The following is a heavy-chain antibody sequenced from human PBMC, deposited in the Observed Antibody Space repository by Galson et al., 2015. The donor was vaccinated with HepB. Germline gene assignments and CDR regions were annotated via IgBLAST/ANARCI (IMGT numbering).Heavy chain of an antibody. CDR3: AKDSRYISGWYTGRGGLDF. CDR1: GFTFSSYG. J-gene: IGHJ4*02. V-gene: IGHV3-30*02. CDR2: IQYDGNKK. Sequence: SLRLSCAASGFTFSSYGMHWVRQAPGKGLEWVALIQYDGNKKYYADSVKGRFTISRDNSENTLYLQLNSLRPEDTAVYYCAKDSRYISGWYTGRGGLDFWGQGTLVTVSS. D-gene: IGHD6-19*01.